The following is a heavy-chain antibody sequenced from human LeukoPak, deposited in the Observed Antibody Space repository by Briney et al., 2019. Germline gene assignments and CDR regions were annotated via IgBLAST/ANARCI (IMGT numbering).Heavy chain of an antibody. D-gene: IGHD3-22*01. J-gene: IGHJ4*02. CDR2: IYYSGST. Sequence: SETLSLTCTVSGGSISSGGYYWSWIRQHPGKGLEWIGYIYYSGSTYYNPSLKSRVTISVDTSKNQFSLKLGSVTAADTAVYYCVGTNYYDSSGFDYWGQGTLVTVSS. CDR3: VGTNYYDSSGFDY. V-gene: IGHV4-31*03. CDR1: GGSISSGGYY.